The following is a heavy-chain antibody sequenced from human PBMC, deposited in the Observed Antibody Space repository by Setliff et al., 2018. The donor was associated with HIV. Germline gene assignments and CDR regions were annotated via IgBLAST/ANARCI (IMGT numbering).Heavy chain of an antibody. CDR2: ISTFGDI. CDR3: AREGQQLARSFDF. J-gene: IGHJ4*02. D-gene: IGHD6-13*01. CDR1: GSSISSGAYY. V-gene: IGHV4-61*09. Sequence: SETLSLTCTVSGSSISSGAYYWSWVRQPAGKGLERIGHISTFGDISYNPSLKSRATISVDKSKNQFFLKLTSVTAADTAVYFCAREGQQLARSFDFWGQRSLVTVSS.